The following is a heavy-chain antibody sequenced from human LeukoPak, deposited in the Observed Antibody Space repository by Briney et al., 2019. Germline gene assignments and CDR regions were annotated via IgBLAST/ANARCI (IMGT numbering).Heavy chain of an antibody. Sequence: SETLSLTCTVSGGSISSYYWSWIRQPPGKGLEWIGYIYYSGSTNYNPSLKSRVTISVDTSKNQFSLKLSSVTAADTAVYYCARGHPKGPAADVYFDYWGQGTLVTVSS. V-gene: IGHV4-59*08. CDR1: GGSISSYY. CDR2: IYYSGST. D-gene: IGHD2-2*01. J-gene: IGHJ4*02. CDR3: ARGHPKGPAADVYFDY.